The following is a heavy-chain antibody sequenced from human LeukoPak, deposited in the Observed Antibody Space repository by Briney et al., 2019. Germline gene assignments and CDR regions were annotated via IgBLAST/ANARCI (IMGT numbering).Heavy chain of an antibody. CDR3: ARGHSRNLYYDILTGYSPYNWFDP. V-gene: IGHV3-66*01. Sequence: GGSLRLSCAASGFTVISNYMSWVRQAPGKGLEWVSVIYSGGTTNYADSVKGRFTISRDNSKNTLYLQMNSLRAEDTAVYYCARGHSRNLYYDILTGYSPYNWFDPWGQGTLVTVSS. D-gene: IGHD3-9*01. J-gene: IGHJ5*02. CDR1: GFTVISNY. CDR2: IYSGGTT.